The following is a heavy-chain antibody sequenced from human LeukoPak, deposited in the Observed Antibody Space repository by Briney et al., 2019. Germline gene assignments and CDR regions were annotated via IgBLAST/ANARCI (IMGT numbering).Heavy chain of an antibody. CDR2: IYYSGST. J-gene: IGHJ4*02. CDR3: ARARLMGRFDY. CDR1: GGSISSSSYY. Sequence: SETLSLTCTVSGGSISSSSYYWGWIRQPPGKGLEWIGSIYYSGSTYYNPSLKSRVTISVDTSKNQFSLKLSSVTAADTAVYYCARARLMGRFDYWGQGTLVTVSS. V-gene: IGHV4-39*07. D-gene: IGHD2-8*01.